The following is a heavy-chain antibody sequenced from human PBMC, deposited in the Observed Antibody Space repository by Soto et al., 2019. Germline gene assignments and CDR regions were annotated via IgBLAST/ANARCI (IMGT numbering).Heavy chain of an antibody. V-gene: IGHV1-3*01. D-gene: IGHD3-10*01. CDR1: GYTFTKYV. CDR2: INAGNGNT. CDR3: ARATDKLITMYYGMDV. J-gene: IGHJ6*02. Sequence: ASVKVSCKASGYTFTKYVIHWVRQAPGPRLELMVWINAGNGNTKYPPKCQFRAINTRDTAARTAYMELSSLRPEDTAVYYCARATDKLITMYYGMDVWGQGTTVTVSS.